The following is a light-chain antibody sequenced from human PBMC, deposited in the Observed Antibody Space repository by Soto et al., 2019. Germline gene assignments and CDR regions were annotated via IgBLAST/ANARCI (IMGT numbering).Light chain of an antibody. J-gene: IGKJ1*01. CDR3: QQYNSYSPT. V-gene: IGKV1-5*01. CDR1: QSISNH. CDR2: AAS. Sequence: DIQMTQSPSSLSASVEDRVIITCRASQSISNHLNWYQQKPGKAPKLLIFAASSLQSGVPSRFSGSRSGPDFTLTISSLQPDDFATYYCQQYNSYSPTFGQGTKVDIK.